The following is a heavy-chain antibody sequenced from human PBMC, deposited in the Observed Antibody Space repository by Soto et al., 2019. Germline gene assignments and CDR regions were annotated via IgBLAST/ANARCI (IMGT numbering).Heavy chain of an antibody. CDR2: INPSGGST. CDR1: GYTFTSYY. J-gene: IGHJ4*02. D-gene: IGHD6-19*01. Sequence: ASVKVSCKASGYTFTSYYMHWVRQAPGQGLEWMGIINPSGGSTSYAQKFQGRVTMTRDTSTSTVYMELSSLRSEDTAVYYCARDRGSSGWYEGCDYWGQGTLVTVSS. V-gene: IGHV1-46*01. CDR3: ARDRGSSGWYEGCDY.